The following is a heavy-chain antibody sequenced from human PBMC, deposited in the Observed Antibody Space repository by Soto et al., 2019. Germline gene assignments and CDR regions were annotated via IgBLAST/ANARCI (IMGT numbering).Heavy chain of an antibody. Sequence: QVQLQESGPGLVKPSQTLSLTCTVSGGSISSGGYYWSWTRQHPGNGLEWIGYIHYSGSTYYNLSLKSRVTISVDTSNTQFSLKLSSVTAADTAVYYCAASCVGCGGFNYYGMDVWGQGTTVTVSS. D-gene: IGHD2-21*01. V-gene: IGHV4-31*03. J-gene: IGHJ6*02. CDR3: AASCVGCGGFNYYGMDV. CDR1: GGSISSGGYY. CDR2: IHYSGST.